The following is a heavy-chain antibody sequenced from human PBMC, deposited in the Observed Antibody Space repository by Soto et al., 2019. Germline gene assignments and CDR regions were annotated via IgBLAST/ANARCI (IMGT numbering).Heavy chain of an antibody. CDR1: GYTFTRYG. V-gene: IGHV1-18*01. Sequence: QGHLVQSGAEVKKPGTSVKVSCKASGYTFTRYGISWVRQAPGQGLEWRGWISGYNGDTNYAQNLQGRVTMTIDTSTSTAYMELRSLTSADTAVYYCAKNGHPPYYYYGLDVWGQGTTVTVSS. CDR2: ISGYNGDT. CDR3: AKNGHPPYYYYGLDV. D-gene: IGHD2-8*01. J-gene: IGHJ6*02.